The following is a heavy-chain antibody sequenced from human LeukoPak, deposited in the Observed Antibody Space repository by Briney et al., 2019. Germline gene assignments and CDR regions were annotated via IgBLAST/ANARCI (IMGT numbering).Heavy chain of an antibody. D-gene: IGHD4-11*01. CDR1: GYTFTGYY. CDR2: INPNSGGT. Sequence: ASVKVSCKASGYTFTGYYMHWVRQAPGQGLEWMGWINPNSGGTNYAQKFQGRVTMTRDTSISTAYMELSRLRSDDTAMYYCARDTGYDYKYYFDYWGQGTLVTVSS. CDR3: ARDTGYDYKYYFDY. J-gene: IGHJ4*02. V-gene: IGHV1-2*02.